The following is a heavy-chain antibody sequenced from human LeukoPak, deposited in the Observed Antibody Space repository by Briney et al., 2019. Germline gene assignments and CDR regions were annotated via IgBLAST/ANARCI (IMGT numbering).Heavy chain of an antibody. CDR2: ISHAGDT. CDR1: GYSITRGYN. V-gene: IGHV4-38-2*02. Sequence: SQTLSLTCTVSGYSITRGYNWGWVRQSPGKGLEWIASISHAGDTYYNPSLKRRFTISVDTSKNHFSLNLAPVTAPDTAVYFCGRGEVGEFDHWGQGTLVTVSS. D-gene: IGHD1-26*01. J-gene: IGHJ4*02. CDR3: GRGEVGEFDH.